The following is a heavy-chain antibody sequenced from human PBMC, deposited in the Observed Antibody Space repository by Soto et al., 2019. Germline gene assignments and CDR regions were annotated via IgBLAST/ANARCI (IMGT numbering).Heavy chain of an antibody. CDR2: IQSGGST. J-gene: IGHJ6*04. CDR3: TRDDVYGSSGGCYGVPMDV. V-gene: IGHV3-66*01. Sequence: EVQLVESGGGLVQPGGSLRLSCAASGFIVSSKYMSWVRQAPGKGLEWVSLIQSGGSTYYAGSVKGRFTISRDNSENTLCLQMISLGVGDTGMYYCTRDDVYGSSGGCYGVPMDVWGKGATVTVSA. D-gene: IGHD2-15*01. CDR1: GFIVSSKY.